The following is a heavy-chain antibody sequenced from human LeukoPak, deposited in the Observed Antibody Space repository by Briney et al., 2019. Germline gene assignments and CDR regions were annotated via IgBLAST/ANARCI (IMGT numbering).Heavy chain of an antibody. D-gene: IGHD1-26*01. CDR2: INHSGST. CDR3: ARSWTRRLVGATLNHFDY. J-gene: IGHJ4*02. V-gene: IGHV4-34*01. CDR1: GGSFSGYY. Sequence: SETLSLTCAVYGGSFSGYYWSWIRQPSGKGLEWIGEINHSGSTNYNPSLKSRVTISVDTSKNRFSLKLSSVTAADTAVYYCARSWTRRLVGATLNHFDYWGQGTLVTVSS.